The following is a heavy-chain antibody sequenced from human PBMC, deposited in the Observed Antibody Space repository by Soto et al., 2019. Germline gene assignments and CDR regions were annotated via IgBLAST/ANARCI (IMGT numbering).Heavy chain of an antibody. Sequence: SETLSLTCAVYGGSFSGYHWSWIRQPPGKGLEWIGQINHSGGTNYNPSLKSRVTISIDTSKNQFSLKLSSVTAEDTAVYYCARDSGYGAGNSVNHYIDYWGHGTLVTVSS. J-gene: IGHJ4*01. CDR3: ARDSGYGAGNSVNHYIDY. D-gene: IGHD3-10*01. CDR2: INHSGGT. CDR1: GGSFSGYH. V-gene: IGHV4-34*01.